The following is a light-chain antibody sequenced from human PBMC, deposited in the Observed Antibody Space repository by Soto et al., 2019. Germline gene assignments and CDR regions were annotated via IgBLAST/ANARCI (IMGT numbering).Light chain of an antibody. CDR3: CSYAGSYFFV. CDR2: DVT. J-gene: IGLJ1*01. Sequence: QSALTQPRSVSGSPGQSVTISCTGTSSDVGGYNYVSWYQQHPGKAPKLILYDVTKRPSGVPDRFSGSKSGNTASLTISGLQAEDEADYHCCSYAGSYFFVFGTGTKLT. CDR1: SSDVGGYNY. V-gene: IGLV2-11*01.